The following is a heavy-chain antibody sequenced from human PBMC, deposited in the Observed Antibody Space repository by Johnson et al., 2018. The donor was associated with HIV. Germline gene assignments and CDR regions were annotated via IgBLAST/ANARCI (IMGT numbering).Heavy chain of an antibody. Sequence: VQLVESGGGVVQPGRSLRLSCAASGFTFDDCAMHWVRQAPGKGLEWVSLISLDGSVTYYADSLKGRFTISRDNSKNSLYLQVNSLRAEDTALYYCATHLNDYGDTLTDDAFDIWGQGTLVTVSS. V-gene: IGHV3-43D*03. CDR2: ISLDGSVT. CDR3: ATHLNDYGDTLTDDAFDI. J-gene: IGHJ3*02. CDR1: GFTFDDCA. D-gene: IGHD4-17*01.